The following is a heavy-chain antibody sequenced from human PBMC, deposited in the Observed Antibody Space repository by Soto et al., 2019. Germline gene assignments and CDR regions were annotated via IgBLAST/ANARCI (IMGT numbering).Heavy chain of an antibody. J-gene: IGHJ6*02. D-gene: IGHD2-2*01. Sequence: SETLSLTCSVSNDSISSSRYYWGWIRQPPGKGLEWIGSIYYTGDTYYNPSLKSRVTISVDTSKNQFSLKLTSVTAADTSVYFCARHKEVLVASLSYDLDVWGQGTTVTVYS. CDR2: IYYTGDT. CDR1: NDSISSSRYY. CDR3: ARHKEVLVASLSYDLDV. V-gene: IGHV4-39*01.